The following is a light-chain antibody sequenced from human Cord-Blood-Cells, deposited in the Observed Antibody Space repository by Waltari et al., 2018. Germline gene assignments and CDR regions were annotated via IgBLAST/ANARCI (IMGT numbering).Light chain of an antibody. Sequence: DIQMTQSPSSLSASVGDRVTITCRASQGLSNYLAWYQQKPGKVPKLLIYAASTLQAGVPSRLSGSGSGTDFTLTINSLQPEDFATYYCQKYNIATFTFCPGTKLDIK. J-gene: IGKJ3*01. CDR3: QKYNIATFT. V-gene: IGKV1-27*01. CDR1: QGLSNY. CDR2: AAS.